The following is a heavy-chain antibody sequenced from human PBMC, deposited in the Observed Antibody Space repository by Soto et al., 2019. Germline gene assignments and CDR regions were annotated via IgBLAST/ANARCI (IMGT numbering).Heavy chain of an antibody. J-gene: IGHJ5*02. CDR1: GYKFTSSW. CDR3: ARKDTSGYFNWFDP. D-gene: IGHD3-22*01. V-gene: IGHV5-51*01. Sequence: PXDSLKVSWRTSGYKFTSSWIAWVLQKPGKGLEWMGIIFPSDSDTRYSPSFQGQVTISADRSTSTVFLQWASLKASDTAVYFCARKDTSGYFNWFDPWGQGTLVTVSS. CDR2: IFPSDSDT.